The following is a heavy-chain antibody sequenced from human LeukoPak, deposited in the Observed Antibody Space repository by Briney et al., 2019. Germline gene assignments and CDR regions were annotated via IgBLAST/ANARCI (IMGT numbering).Heavy chain of an antibody. CDR3: ASGDYAYYYYGMDV. V-gene: IGHV3-66*01. Sequence: PGGSLRLSCAASGFTVSSNYMSWVRQAPGKGLEWVSVIYSGGSTYYADSVKGRFTISRDNSKNTLYLQMNSLRAEDTAVYYCASGDYAYYYYGMDVWGRGTTVTVSS. CDR1: GFTVSSNY. J-gene: IGHJ6*02. D-gene: IGHD4-17*01. CDR2: IYSGGST.